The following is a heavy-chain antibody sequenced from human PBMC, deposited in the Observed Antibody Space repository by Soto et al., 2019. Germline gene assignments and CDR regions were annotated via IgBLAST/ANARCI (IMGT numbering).Heavy chain of an antibody. D-gene: IGHD5-18*01. CDR3: ARDGGYSYGLSGRNPIDY. Sequence: GGSLRLSCAASGFTFSIFPMSWVRQAPGKGLEWVSTISGSGGSTYYADSVKGRFTISRDNSKNTLYLQMNSLRAEDTAVYYCARDGGYSYGLSGRNPIDYWGQGTLVTVSS. CDR1: GFTFSIFP. CDR2: ISGSGGST. V-gene: IGHV3-23*01. J-gene: IGHJ4*02.